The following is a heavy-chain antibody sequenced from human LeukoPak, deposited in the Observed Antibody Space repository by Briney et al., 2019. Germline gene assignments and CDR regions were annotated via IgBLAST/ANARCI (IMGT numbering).Heavy chain of an antibody. D-gene: IGHD1-26*01. Sequence: GGSLRLSCAASGFTFSSYGMHWVRQAPGKGLEWVAVISYDGSDKYYADSVKGRFTISRDNSKNTLYLQMNSLRAEDTAVYYCAKDRRWEPMYYFDYWGQGTLVTVSS. CDR1: GFTFSSYG. CDR3: AKDRRWEPMYYFDY. CDR2: ISYDGSDK. J-gene: IGHJ4*02. V-gene: IGHV3-30*18.